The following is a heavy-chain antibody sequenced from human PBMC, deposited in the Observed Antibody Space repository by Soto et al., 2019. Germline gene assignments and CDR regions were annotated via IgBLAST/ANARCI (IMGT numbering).Heavy chain of an antibody. CDR2: ISGSGGST. Sequence: EVQLLESGGGLVQPGGSLRLSCAASGFTFSSYAMSWVRQAPGKGLEWVSAISGSGGSTYYADSVKGRFTISRDNSKNTLYLQMNSLRAEDKAVYYFAKGRGIIRYNWNYDGGYYFDYWGQGTLVTVSS. CDR1: GFTFSSYA. CDR3: AKGRGIIRYNWNYDGGYYFDY. D-gene: IGHD1-7*01. V-gene: IGHV3-23*01. J-gene: IGHJ4*02.